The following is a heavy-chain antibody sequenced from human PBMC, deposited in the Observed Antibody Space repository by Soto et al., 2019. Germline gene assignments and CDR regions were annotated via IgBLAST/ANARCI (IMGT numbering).Heavy chain of an antibody. CDR2: IRGSGGST. CDR3: AKRGTRMDREGFDY. D-gene: IGHD3-10*01. V-gene: IGHV3-23*01. Sequence: EVQLLESGGGLVQPGGSLRLSCAASGFTFSSYAMSWVRQAPGKGLEWVSGIRGSGGSTYYADSVKGRFTISRDNSKNTLYLQMNSMRVEDTAVYYCAKRGTRMDREGFDYWGQGTLVTVSS. J-gene: IGHJ4*02. CDR1: GFTFSSYA.